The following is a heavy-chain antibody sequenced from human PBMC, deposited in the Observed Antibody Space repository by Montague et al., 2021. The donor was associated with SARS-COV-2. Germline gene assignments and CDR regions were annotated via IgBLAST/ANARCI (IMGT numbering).Heavy chain of an antibody. CDR1: GFPFSVYG. CDR3: AKDLRPYDPSGYYYVGTYYYYFYGMDL. V-gene: IGHV3-30*18. J-gene: IGHJ6*02. Sequence: SLRLSCATSGFPFSVYGMHWVRQAPGKGLEWVAVMIYDGSIQYYTDSVKGQLTISRDNSKNTLFLQMNSLRPEDTAVYYCAKDLRPYDPSGYYYVGTYYYYFYGMDLWGQGTTVTVSS. CDR2: MIYDGSIQ. D-gene: IGHD3-22*01.